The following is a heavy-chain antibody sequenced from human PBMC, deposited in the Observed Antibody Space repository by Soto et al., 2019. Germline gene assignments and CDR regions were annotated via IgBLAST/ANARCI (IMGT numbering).Heavy chain of an antibody. CDR1: GYTFTVYY. J-gene: IGHJ4*02. Sequence: ASVKVSCKASGYTFTVYYMHWVRQAPGQGLEWMGWINPNSGGTNYAQKFQGWVTMTRDTSISTAYMELSRLRSDDTAVYYCARAYSGYASPFDYWGQGPLVTVS. D-gene: IGHD5-12*01. CDR3: ARAYSGYASPFDY. V-gene: IGHV1-2*04. CDR2: INPNSGGT.